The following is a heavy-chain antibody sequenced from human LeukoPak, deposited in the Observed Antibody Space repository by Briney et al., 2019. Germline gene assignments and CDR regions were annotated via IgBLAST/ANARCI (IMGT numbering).Heavy chain of an antibody. Sequence: SVKVSCKASGGTFSSYAISRVRQAPGQGLEWMGRIIPIFGTANYAQKFQGRVTITTDESTSTAYMELSSLRSEDTAVYYCASRGIAAAGPLFDYWGQGTLVTVSS. D-gene: IGHD6-13*01. CDR1: GGTFSSYA. V-gene: IGHV1-69*05. CDR2: IIPIFGTA. CDR3: ASRGIAAAGPLFDY. J-gene: IGHJ4*02.